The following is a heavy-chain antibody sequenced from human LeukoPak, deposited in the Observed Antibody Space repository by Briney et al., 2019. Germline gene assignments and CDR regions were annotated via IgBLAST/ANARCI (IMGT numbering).Heavy chain of an antibody. V-gene: IGHV3-23*01. CDR2: ISGSGGST. J-gene: IGHJ4*02. CDR3: AKSMVRGVINDFDY. CDR1: GFTFSSYD. D-gene: IGHD3-10*01. Sequence: GGSLRLSCAASGFTFSSYDMSWVRQAPGKGLEWVSAISGSGGSTYYADSVKGRFTISRDNSKNTLYLQMNSLRAEDTAVYYCAKSMVRGVINDFDYWGQGTLVTVSS.